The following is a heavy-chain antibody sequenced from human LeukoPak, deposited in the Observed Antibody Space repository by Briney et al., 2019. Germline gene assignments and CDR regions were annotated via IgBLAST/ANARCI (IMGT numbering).Heavy chain of an antibody. CDR2: ISSSGSTI. CDR3: ARDFGAAAGLDAFDI. V-gene: IGHV3-48*03. J-gene: IGHJ3*02. D-gene: IGHD6-13*01. Sequence: GGSLRLSCAASGFTFSSYEMNWVRQAPGKGLEWVSYISSSGSTIHYADSVKGRFTISRDNAKNSLYLQMISLRAEDTAVYYCARDFGAAAGLDAFDIWGQGTMVTVSS. CDR1: GFTFSSYE.